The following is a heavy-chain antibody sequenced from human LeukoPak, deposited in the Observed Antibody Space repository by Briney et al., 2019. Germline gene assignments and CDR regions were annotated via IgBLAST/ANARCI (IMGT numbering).Heavy chain of an antibody. CDR3: ARGGIVYTNYFDY. CDR1: GFTFSSYA. J-gene: IGHJ4*02. CDR2: ISGSGGST. D-gene: IGHD5/OR15-5a*01. Sequence: GGSLRLSCAASGFTFSSYAMNWVRQAPGKGLEWVSAISGSGGSTYYADSVRGRFAISRDNAKNTLYLQLNSLSAEDTAVYYCARGGIVYTNYFDYWGQGTLVTVSS. V-gene: IGHV3-23*01.